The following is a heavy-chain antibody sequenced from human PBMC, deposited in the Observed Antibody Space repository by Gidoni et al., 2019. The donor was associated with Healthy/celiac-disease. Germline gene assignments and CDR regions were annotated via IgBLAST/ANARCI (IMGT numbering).Heavy chain of an antibody. V-gene: IGHV1-18*01. CDR1: GYTFTSYG. CDR2: ISAYNGNT. D-gene: IGHD6-13*01. Sequence: QVQLVQSGAEVKKPGASVKVSCKASGYTFTSYGISWVRQAPGQGLEWMGWISAYNGNTTYAQKLQGRVTMTTDTSTSTAYMELRSLRSDDTAVYYCARGSSSWYGDLPYYYYGMDVWGQGTMVTVSS. CDR3: ARGSSSWYGDLPYYYYGMDV. J-gene: IGHJ6*02.